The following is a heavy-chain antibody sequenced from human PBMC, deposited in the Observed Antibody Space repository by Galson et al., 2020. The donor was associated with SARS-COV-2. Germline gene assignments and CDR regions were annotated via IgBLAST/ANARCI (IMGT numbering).Heavy chain of an antibody. V-gene: IGHV4-39*01. CDR2: ISFSGNT. CDR3: GTDINAAAGSIGDY. J-gene: IGHJ4*02. CDR1: GGSITTSSHY. Sequence: SETLSLTCTVSGGSITTSSHYWGWIRQPPGKGLEWIATISFSGNTWYNPSLQSRATISADTSNNQFSLKLSSATAADTAVYYCGTDINAAAGSIGDYWGQGALVTVSS. D-gene: IGHD6-13*01.